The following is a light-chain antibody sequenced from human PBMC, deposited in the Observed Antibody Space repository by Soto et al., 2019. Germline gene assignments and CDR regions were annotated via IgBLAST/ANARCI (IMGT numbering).Light chain of an antibody. V-gene: IGKV3-15*01. Sequence: EIVMTQSPATLSVSPGERATLSCRASQSGSSNLDWYQQKPGQAPRLLIYGASTRATGIPARFSGSGYGTEFTHTISSLQSEEFAVYYCQHYNNCPRTFRQGTNVDIK. J-gene: IGKJ1*01. CDR2: GAS. CDR3: QHYNNCPRT. CDR1: QSGSSN.